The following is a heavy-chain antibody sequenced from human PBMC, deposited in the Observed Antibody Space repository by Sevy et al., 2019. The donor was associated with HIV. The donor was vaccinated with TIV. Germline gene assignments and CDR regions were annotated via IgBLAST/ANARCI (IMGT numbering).Heavy chain of an antibody. Sequence: ASVKVSCKVSGYTLTELSMHWVRQAPGKGLEWMGGFDPEDGETIYAQKFQGRVTMTEDTSTDTAYMELSSLRSEDTAVYYFGTDNLWTARTYGSGSRLVNWYQGTHHTVSS. V-gene: IGHV1-24*01. CDR3: GTDNLWTARTYGSGSRLVN. CDR1: GYTLTELS. J-gene: IGHJ4*02. CDR2: FDPEDGET. D-gene: IGHD3-10*01.